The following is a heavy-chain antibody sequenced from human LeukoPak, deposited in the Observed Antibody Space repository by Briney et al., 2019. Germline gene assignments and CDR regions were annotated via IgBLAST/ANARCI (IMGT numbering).Heavy chain of an antibody. V-gene: IGHV3-7*03. CDR1: GFTLSSYE. Sequence: GGSLRLSCAASGFTLSSYEMNWFRQAPGKGLEWVANIKQDGSEKYYVDSVKGRFTISRDNAKNSLYLQMNSLRAEDTALYYCARGRWWELLRWDAFDIWGQGTMVTVSS. J-gene: IGHJ3*02. D-gene: IGHD1-26*01. CDR2: IKQDGSEK. CDR3: ARGRWWELLRWDAFDI.